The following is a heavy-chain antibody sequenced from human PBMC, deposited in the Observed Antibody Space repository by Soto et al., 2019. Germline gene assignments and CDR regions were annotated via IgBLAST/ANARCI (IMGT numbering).Heavy chain of an antibody. J-gene: IGHJ6*02. CDR3: ARQDSELLVAATQTYYYYYGMDV. Sequence: SETLSLTCTVSGGSISSSSYYWGWIRQPPGKGLEWIGSIYYSGSTYYNPSLKSRVTISVDTSKNQFSLKLSSVTAADTAVYYCARQDSELLVAATQTYYYYYGMDVWGQGTTVTVSS. CDR2: IYYSGST. V-gene: IGHV4-39*01. CDR1: GGSISSSSYY. D-gene: IGHD2-15*01.